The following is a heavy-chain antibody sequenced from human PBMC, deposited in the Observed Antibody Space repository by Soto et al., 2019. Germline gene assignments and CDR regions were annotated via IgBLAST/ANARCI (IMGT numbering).Heavy chain of an antibody. D-gene: IGHD2-2*01. V-gene: IGHV4-59*01. J-gene: IGHJ5*02. Sequence: SETLSLTCTVSGGSISSYYWSWIRQPPGKGLEWIGYIYYSGSTNYNPSLKSRVTISVDTSKNQFSLKLSSVTAADTAVYYCASVVVPAANRIWFDPWGQGTLVTVSS. CDR1: GGSISSYY. CDR3: ASVVVPAANRIWFDP. CDR2: IYYSGST.